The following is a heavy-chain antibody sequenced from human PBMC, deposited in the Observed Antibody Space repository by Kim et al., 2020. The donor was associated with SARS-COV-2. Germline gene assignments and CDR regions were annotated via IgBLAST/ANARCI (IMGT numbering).Heavy chain of an antibody. Sequence: GGYLRLSCVASGFIFNNYWMSWVRQAPGKGLEWVANMKPDGNEKYYVDSVKGRFTISRDNAKNSVYLQMNNLRSEDTAVYYCTRGRVPSYWGQGTLVTVSS. CDR3: TRGRVPSY. CDR2: MKPDGNEK. CDR1: GFIFNNYW. J-gene: IGHJ4*02. V-gene: IGHV3-7*01.